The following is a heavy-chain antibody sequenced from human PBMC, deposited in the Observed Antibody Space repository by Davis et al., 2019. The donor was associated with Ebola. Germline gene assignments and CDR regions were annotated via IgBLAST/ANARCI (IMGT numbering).Heavy chain of an antibody. CDR1: GYTFTSYG. Sequence: AASVKVSCKASGYTFTSYGISWVRQAPEQGLEWMGWITAYNGNTNYAQKLQGRVTMTTDTSTSTAYMELWSLRSDDTAVYYCAREGMHYDILTAYNGADFWGQGTLVTVSS. V-gene: IGHV1-18*04. D-gene: IGHD3-9*01. J-gene: IGHJ4*02. CDR2: ITAYNGNT. CDR3: AREGMHYDILTAYNGADF.